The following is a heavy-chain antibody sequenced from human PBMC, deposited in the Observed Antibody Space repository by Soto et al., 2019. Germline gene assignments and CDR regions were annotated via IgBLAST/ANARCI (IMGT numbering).Heavy chain of an antibody. V-gene: IGHV4-34*01. Sequence: PSETLSLTCAVYGGSFSGYYWSWIRQPPGKGLEWIGEINHSGSTNYNPSLKSRVTISVDTSKNQFSLKLSSVTAADTALYYCARGQYYDFWSGPFRWFDPWGQGTLVTVSS. CDR3: ARGQYYDFWSGPFRWFDP. CDR1: GGSFSGYY. D-gene: IGHD3-3*01. CDR2: INHSGST. J-gene: IGHJ5*02.